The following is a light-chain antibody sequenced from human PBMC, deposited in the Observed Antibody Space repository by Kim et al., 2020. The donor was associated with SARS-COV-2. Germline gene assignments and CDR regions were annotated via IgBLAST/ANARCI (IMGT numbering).Light chain of an antibody. CDR1: NSDIGSYNL. Sequence: QWITISCTGTNSDIGSYNLVSWYQQHPGQAPKLIIYEVSKRPPGVSARFSGSKSGNTASLTISGLQAEDEADYYCCSYASSFTLELFGGGTQLTVL. CDR3: CSYASSFTLEL. V-gene: IGLV2-23*02. J-gene: IGLJ3*02. CDR2: EVS.